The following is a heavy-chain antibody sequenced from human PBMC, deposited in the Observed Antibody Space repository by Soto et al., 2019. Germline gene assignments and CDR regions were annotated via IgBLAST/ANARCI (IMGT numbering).Heavy chain of an antibody. D-gene: IGHD3-3*01. V-gene: IGHV3-48*01. J-gene: IGHJ3*02. CDR2: ISSSGTI. CDR3: ARDWKRITIFGVATRAFDI. CDR1: GFTFSSYS. Sequence: GGSLRLSCAASGFTFSSYSMNWVRQAPGKGLEWVSYISSSGTIYYADSVKGRFTISRDNAKNSLYLQMNSLRAEDTAVYYCARDWKRITIFGVATRAFDIWGQGTMVTVSS.